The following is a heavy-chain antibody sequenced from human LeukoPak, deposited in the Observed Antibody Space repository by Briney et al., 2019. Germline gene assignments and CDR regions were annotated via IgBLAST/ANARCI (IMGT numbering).Heavy chain of an antibody. V-gene: IGHV4-39*01. CDR1: GGSISSSSYY. CDR2: IYYSGST. D-gene: IGHD6-13*01. Sequence: PSETLSLTCTVSGGSISSSSYYWGWIRQPPGTGLEWIGSIYYSGSTYYNPSLKSRVTISVDTSKNQFFLKLSSVTAADTAVYYCARHSSYSSSRFDPWGQGTLVTVSS. CDR3: ARHSSYSSSRFDP. J-gene: IGHJ5*02.